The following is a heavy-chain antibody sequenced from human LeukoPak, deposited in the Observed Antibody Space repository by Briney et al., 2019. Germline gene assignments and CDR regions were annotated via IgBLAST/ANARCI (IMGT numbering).Heavy chain of an antibody. Sequence: SETLSLTCTVSGGSISSSSYYWGWIRQPPGKGLEWIGSIYYSGSTYYNPPLKSRVTISVDTSKNQFSLKLSSVTAADTAVYYCASWVPFGRHTKYYFDYWGQGTLVTVSS. D-gene: IGHD3-10*01. CDR2: IYYSGST. CDR3: ASWVPFGRHTKYYFDY. V-gene: IGHV4-39*01. J-gene: IGHJ4*02. CDR1: GGSISSSSYY.